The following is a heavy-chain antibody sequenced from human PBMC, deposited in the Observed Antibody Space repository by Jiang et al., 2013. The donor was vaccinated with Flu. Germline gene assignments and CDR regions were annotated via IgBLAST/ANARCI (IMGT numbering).Heavy chain of an antibody. CDR3: ARVVVPAANYYYGMDV. CDR2: IYYKWEH. Sequence: KGLEWIGYIYYKWEHQLQPLPLKSRVTISVDTSKNQFSLKLSSVTAADTAVYYCARVVVPAANYYYGMDVWGKGTTVTVSS. J-gene: IGHJ6*04. V-gene: IGHV4-59*01. D-gene: IGHD2-2*01.